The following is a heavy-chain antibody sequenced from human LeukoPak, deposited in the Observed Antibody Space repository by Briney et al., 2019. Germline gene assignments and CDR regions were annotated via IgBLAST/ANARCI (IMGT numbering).Heavy chain of an antibody. CDR1: GFTVSSNY. J-gene: IGHJ4*02. CDR3: AKDRDSSSFDY. D-gene: IGHD6-13*01. V-gene: IGHV3-53*01. CDR2: IYSGGST. Sequence: GGSLRLSCAASGFTVSSNYMSWVRQAPGKGLEWVSVIYSGGSTYYADSVKGRFTISRDNSKNTLYLQMNSLRAEDTAVYYCAKDRDSSSFDYWGQGTLVTVSS.